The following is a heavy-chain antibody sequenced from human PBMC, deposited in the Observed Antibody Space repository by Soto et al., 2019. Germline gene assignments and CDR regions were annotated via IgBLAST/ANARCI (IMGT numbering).Heavy chain of an antibody. J-gene: IGHJ4*02. V-gene: IGHV3-53*02. Sequence: EVQLVETGGGLIQPGGSLRLSCAASGITVSTNYMSWVRQAPGKGLEWVSVIYSDGKTFYADSVKGRFTISRDNSQNTVPFPMNSLRADDTGGYYCAGDGGGGYYDSSGYMGVWGQGTLVTVSS. D-gene: IGHD3-22*01. CDR2: IYSDGKT. CDR1: GITVSTNY. CDR3: AGDGGGGYYDSSGYMGV.